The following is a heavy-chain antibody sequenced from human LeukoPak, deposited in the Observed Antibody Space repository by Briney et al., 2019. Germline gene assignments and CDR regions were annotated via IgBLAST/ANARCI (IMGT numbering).Heavy chain of an antibody. CDR3: ARSGAFGELFFYGMDV. V-gene: IGHV3-30-3*01. CDR2: ISYDGSNK. Sequence: GGSPRLSCAASGFTSSSYAMHWVRQAPGKGLEWVAVISYDGSNKYYADSVKGRFTISRDNSKNTLYLQMNSLRAEDTAVYYCARSGAFGELFFYGMDVWGQGTTVTVSS. J-gene: IGHJ6*02. D-gene: IGHD3-10*01. CDR1: GFTSSSYA.